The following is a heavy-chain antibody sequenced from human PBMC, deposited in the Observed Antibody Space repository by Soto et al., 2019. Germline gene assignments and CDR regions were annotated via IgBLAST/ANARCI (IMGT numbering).Heavy chain of an antibody. D-gene: IGHD3-10*01. CDR3: ARPLARITMVRGVHYGMDV. CDR2: ISYDGSNK. V-gene: IGHV3-30-3*01. Sequence: PGGSLRLSCAASGFTFSSYAMHWVRQAPGKGLEWVAVISYDGSNKYYADSVKGRFTISRDNSKNTLYLQMNSLRAEDTAVYYCARPLARITMVRGVHYGMDVWGQGTTVTVSS. J-gene: IGHJ6*02. CDR1: GFTFSSYA.